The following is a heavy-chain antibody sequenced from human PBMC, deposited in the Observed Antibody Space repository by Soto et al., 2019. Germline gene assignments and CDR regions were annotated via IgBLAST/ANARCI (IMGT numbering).Heavy chain of an antibody. J-gene: IGHJ4*02. CDR2: IGGSGIIT. V-gene: IGHV3-23*01. CDR1: GFSFSSFA. D-gene: IGHD4-17*01. CDR3: AKDPNGDYVGAFDS. Sequence: GGSLRISCRAPGFSFSSFAMTWVRPAPGKGLEWVSTIGGSGIITYYTDSVKGRFTISRDNSGNTLFLHMNSLRADDTAVYYCAKDPNGDYVGAFDSWGQGTLVTVSS.